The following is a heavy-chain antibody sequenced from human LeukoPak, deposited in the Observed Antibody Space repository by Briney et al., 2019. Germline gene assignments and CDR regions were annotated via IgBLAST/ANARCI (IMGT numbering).Heavy chain of an antibody. CDR2: IKQDGSEK. Sequence: PGRSLRLSCAASGFTFSSYWMSWVRQAPGKGLEWVANIKQDGSEKYYVDSVKGRFTISRDNAKNSLYLQMNSLRAEDTAVYYCARDLFGYSGSPGVWGQGTTVTVSS. V-gene: IGHV3-7*01. D-gene: IGHD1-26*01. CDR3: ARDLFGYSGSPGV. CDR1: GFTFSSYW. J-gene: IGHJ6*02.